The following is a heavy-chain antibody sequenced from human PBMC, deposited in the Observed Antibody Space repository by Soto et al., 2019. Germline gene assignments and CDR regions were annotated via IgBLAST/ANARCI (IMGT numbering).Heavy chain of an antibody. J-gene: IGHJ1*01. V-gene: IGHV3-30-3*01. CDR3: ARDLSGYSSGGGV. CDR2: ISYDGSNK. D-gene: IGHD3-10*01. Sequence: QVQLVECGGGVVQPGRSLRLSCAAPGFSFGSSAMHWVRQAPGKGLEWVALISYDGSNKYYADSVKGRFTISRDNSKNTLYLQMNSLRAEDTAVYYCARDLSGYSSGGGVWGQVTLVTISS. CDR1: GFSFGSSA.